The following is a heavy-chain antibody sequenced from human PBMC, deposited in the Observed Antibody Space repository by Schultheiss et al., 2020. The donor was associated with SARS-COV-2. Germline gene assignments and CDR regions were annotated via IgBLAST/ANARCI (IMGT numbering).Heavy chain of an antibody. J-gene: IGHJ4*02. CDR1: GFTFSSYA. V-gene: IGHV3-23*01. D-gene: IGHD2-2*02. CDR3: AKVGYCSSTSCYTSTLYFDY. CDR2: ISGSGGST. Sequence: GGSQRLSCAASGFTFSSYAMSWVRQAPGKGLEWVSAISGSGGSTYYADSVKGRFTISRDNSKNTLYLQMNSLRAEDTAVYYCAKVGYCSSTSCYTSTLYFDYWGQGTLVTVSS.